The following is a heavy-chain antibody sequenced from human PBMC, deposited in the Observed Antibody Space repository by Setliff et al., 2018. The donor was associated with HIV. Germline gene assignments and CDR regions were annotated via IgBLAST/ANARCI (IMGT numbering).Heavy chain of an antibody. CDR2: IFSSGST. Sequence: SSETLSLTCTVSGGSISSYRWNWIRQSPGRGLEWIGFIFSSGSTRYNPSLQSRVTMSIDTSKNQFSLKLTSVTAADTAVYYCARRIDNSGSFPDKNWFDTWGQGSLVTVSS. CDR1: GGSISSYR. J-gene: IGHJ5*02. D-gene: IGHD3-10*01. V-gene: IGHV4-4*09. CDR3: ARRIDNSGSFPDKNWFDT.